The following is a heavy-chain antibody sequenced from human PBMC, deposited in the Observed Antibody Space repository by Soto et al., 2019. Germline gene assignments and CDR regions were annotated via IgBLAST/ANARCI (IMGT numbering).Heavy chain of an antibody. D-gene: IGHD2-15*01. CDR1: GVPFSTYA. Sequence: GGSLRLSCAASGVPFSTYAMAWVRQAPGKGLEWVSAIPGNDGRTYYADSVKGRFTISRDNPMSTLYLQMDSLRVEDTAVYFCARARGYCSGANCYLVDYWGQGTLVTVSS. J-gene: IGHJ4*02. CDR3: ARARGYCSGANCYLVDY. V-gene: IGHV3-23*01. CDR2: IPGNDGRT.